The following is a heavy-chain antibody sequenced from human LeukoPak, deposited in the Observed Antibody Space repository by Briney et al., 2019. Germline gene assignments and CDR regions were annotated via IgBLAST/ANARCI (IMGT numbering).Heavy chain of an antibody. Sequence: GGSLRLSCAASGFTFTSYSMNCVRQAPGKGLEWVSYIGSSSSTIYYADSVKGRFTISRDNAKNSLYLQMNSLRDEDTAVYYCARADDIVVVPSANVVYGSGSSIYWGQGTLVTVSS. CDR2: IGSSSSTI. CDR3: ARADDIVVVPSANVVYGSGSSIY. J-gene: IGHJ4*02. CDR1: GFTFTSYS. V-gene: IGHV3-48*02. D-gene: IGHD2-2*01.